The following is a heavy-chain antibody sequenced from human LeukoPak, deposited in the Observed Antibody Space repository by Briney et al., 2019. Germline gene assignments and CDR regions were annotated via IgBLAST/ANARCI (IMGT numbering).Heavy chain of an antibody. Sequence: SETLSLTCTVSGGSISSSSYYWGWIRQPPGKGLEWLGSIYYSGSTYYNPSLKSRVTISVDTSKNQFSLKLSSVTAADTAVYYCARRYYDSSGYIDYWGQGTLVTVSS. CDR1: GGSISSSSYY. V-gene: IGHV4-39*01. CDR3: ARRYYDSSGYIDY. CDR2: IYYSGST. D-gene: IGHD3-22*01. J-gene: IGHJ4*02.